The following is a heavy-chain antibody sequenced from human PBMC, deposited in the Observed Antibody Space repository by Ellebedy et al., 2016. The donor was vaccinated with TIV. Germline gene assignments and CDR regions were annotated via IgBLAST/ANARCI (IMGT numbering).Heavy chain of an antibody. CDR2: ISYDGSNK. J-gene: IGHJ6*02. Sequence: GESLKISXAASGFTFSSYAMHWVRQAPGKGLEWVAVISYDGSNKYYADSVKGRFTISRDNSKNTLYLQMNSLRAEDTAVYYCARVPRPDTMIVVVISGMDVWGQGTTVTVSS. V-gene: IGHV3-30-3*01. CDR3: ARVPRPDTMIVVVISGMDV. CDR1: GFTFSSYA. D-gene: IGHD3-22*01.